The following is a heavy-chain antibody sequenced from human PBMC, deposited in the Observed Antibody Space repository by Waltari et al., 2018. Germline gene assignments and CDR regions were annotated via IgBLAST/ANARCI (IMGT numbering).Heavy chain of an antibody. CDR1: GGSISTTYH. CDR2: MQYRGST. Sequence: QLQLQESGPGLVKPSENLSLTCTVSGGSISTTYHRGWIRQPPGKGLGWMGNMQYRGSTFYNPSLESRVTISLDTWKNQFSLRLSSVGAADTAVYFCGRIAFGDEGGYFQYWGQGTLVTVSS. CDR3: GRIAFGDEGGYFQY. D-gene: IGHD4-17*01. J-gene: IGHJ1*01. V-gene: IGHV4-39*01.